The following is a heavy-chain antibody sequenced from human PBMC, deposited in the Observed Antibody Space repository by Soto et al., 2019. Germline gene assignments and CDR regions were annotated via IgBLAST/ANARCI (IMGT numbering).Heavy chain of an antibody. CDR2: ISSGSAYI. D-gene: IGHD1-26*01. Sequence: GALRLSCTFTFSMYSMNWVRQAPGKGLEWVASISSGSAYIKYAESVKGRFTISRDNAKNSLHLQMNSLRAEDTAIYHCARDQGGSYDSWFDPWGQGTLVTVSS. CDR1: TFSMYS. CDR3: ARDQGGSYDSWFDP. J-gene: IGHJ5*02. V-gene: IGHV3-21*06.